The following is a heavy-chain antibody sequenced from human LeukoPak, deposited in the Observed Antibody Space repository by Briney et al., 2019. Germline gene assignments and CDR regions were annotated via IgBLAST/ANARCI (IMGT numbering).Heavy chain of an antibody. J-gene: IGHJ4*02. CDR3: TPSGNGWGLDY. Sequence: ASVKVSCKASGYTFTPYYIHWVRQAPGQGLEWMGKINPSTRISACTEKFQGRVTMTADTSTNTVYMELSSLRSEDTAMYYCTPSGNGWGLDYWGQGTLVTVSS. V-gene: IGHV1-46*01. CDR2: INPSTRIS. CDR1: GYTFTPYY. D-gene: IGHD3-16*01.